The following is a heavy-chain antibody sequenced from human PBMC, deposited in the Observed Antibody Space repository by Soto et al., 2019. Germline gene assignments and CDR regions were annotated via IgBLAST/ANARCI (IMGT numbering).Heavy chain of an antibody. J-gene: IGHJ4*02. V-gene: IGHV4-34*01. CDR1: GGSFSGYY. CDR3: ARGGGGCSGGSCYSRDFDY. CDR2: INHSGST. Sequence: PSETLSLTCAVYGGSFSGYYWSWIRQPPGKGLEWIGEINHSGSTNYNPSLKSRVTISVDTSKNQFSLKLSSVTAADTAVYYCARGGGGCSGGSCYSRDFDYWGQGTLVTVS. D-gene: IGHD2-15*01.